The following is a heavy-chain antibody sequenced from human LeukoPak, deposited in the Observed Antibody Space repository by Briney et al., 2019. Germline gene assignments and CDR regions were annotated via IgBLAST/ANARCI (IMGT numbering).Heavy chain of an antibody. V-gene: IGHV3-30*18. J-gene: IGHJ4*02. Sequence: PGRSLRLSCAASGFTFSSYGMHWVRQAPGKGLEWVAVISYDGSNKYYADSVKGRFTISRDNSKNTLYLQMNSLRAEDTAVYYCAKDLRLYSSGWAFDYWGQGTLATVSS. D-gene: IGHD6-19*01. CDR1: GFTFSSYG. CDR2: ISYDGSNK. CDR3: AKDLRLYSSGWAFDY.